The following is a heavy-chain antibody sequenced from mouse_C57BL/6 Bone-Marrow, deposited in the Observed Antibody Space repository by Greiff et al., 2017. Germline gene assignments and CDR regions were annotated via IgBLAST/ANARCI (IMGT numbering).Heavy chain of an antibody. Sequence: DVKLQESGPGLAKPSQSLSLTCSVTGYSITSDYWNWIRQFPGNKLEYMGYISYSGSTYYNPSLKSRISITRDTSKNQYYLQLNSVTTEDTATYYCAGGDFVVDYWGQGTTLTVAS. CDR2: ISYSGST. CDR1: GYSITSDY. CDR3: AGGDFVVDY. J-gene: IGHJ2*01. V-gene: IGHV3-8*01.